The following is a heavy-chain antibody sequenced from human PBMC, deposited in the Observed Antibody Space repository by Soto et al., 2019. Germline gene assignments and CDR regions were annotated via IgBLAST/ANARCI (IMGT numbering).Heavy chain of an antibody. CDR3: ATEVEFYTTSCHSKYYGLDV. D-gene: IGHD2-2*01. J-gene: IGHJ6*02. CDR1: GFTFGNYW. V-gene: IGHV3-7*01. CDR2: IKEDGSEK. Sequence: EMQLVESGGGLVQPGGSLRLSCAASGFTFGNYWMSWVRQAPGKGLEWVANIKEDGSEKYYVDSVKGRSSIFRDNTKKSMYLQKNSLRAEDKAVYYCATEVEFYTTSCHSKYYGLDVGGHGTTVTVTS.